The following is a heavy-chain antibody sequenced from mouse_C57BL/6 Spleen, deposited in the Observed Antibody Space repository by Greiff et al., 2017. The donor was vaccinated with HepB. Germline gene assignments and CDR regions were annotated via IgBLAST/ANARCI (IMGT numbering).Heavy chain of an antibody. J-gene: IGHJ1*03. CDR2: IHPNSGST. CDR1: GYTFTSYW. CDR3: ARALSTTVARYFDV. D-gene: IGHD1-1*01. V-gene: IGHV1-64*01. Sequence: QVQLQQSGAELVKPGASVKLSCKASGYTFTSYWMHWVKQRPGQGLEWIGMIHPNSGSTNYNETFKSKGTLTVDKSSSTAYMQLSSLTSEDSAVYYCARALSTTVARYFDVWGTGTTVTVSS.